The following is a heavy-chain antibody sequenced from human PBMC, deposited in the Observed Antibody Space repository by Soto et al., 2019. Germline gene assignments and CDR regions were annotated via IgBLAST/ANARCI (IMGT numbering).Heavy chain of an antibody. CDR1: GGSISSYY. Sequence: PSETLSLTCTVSGGSISSYYWSWIRQPPGKGLEWIGYIYYSGSTNYNPSLKSRVTISVDTSKNQFSLKLSSVTAADTAVYYCARQLGCSGGSCYSRYYYYMDVWGKGTTVTVSS. CDR3: ARQLGCSGGSCYSRYYYYMDV. D-gene: IGHD2-15*01. CDR2: IYYSGST. J-gene: IGHJ6*03. V-gene: IGHV4-59*08.